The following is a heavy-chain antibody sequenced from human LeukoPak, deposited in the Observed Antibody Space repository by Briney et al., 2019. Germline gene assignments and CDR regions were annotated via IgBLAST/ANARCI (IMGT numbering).Heavy chain of an antibody. D-gene: IGHD4-23*01. CDR2: IYYSGST. Sequence: PSETLSLTCTVSGGSISSYYWSWIRQPPGKGLEWIGYIYYSGSTNYNPSLKSRVTISVDTSKNQFSLKLSSVTAADTAVYYCARDAVMRDYGGSGLGGFDPWGQGTLVTVSS. CDR1: GGSISSYY. CDR3: ARDAVMRDYGGSGLGGFDP. J-gene: IGHJ5*02. V-gene: IGHV4-59*01.